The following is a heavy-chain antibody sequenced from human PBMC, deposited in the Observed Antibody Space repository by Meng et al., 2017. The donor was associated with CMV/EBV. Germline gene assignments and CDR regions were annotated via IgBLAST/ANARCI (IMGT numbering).Heavy chain of an antibody. J-gene: IGHJ4*02. Sequence: GESLKISCAASGFTFSSYSMNWVRQAPGKGLEWVSYISSSSTIYYADSVKGRFTIPRDNAKNSLYLQMNSLRAEDTAVYYCARGQDYDFWSGSYWGQGTLVTVSS. D-gene: IGHD3-3*01. CDR2: ISSSSTI. CDR1: GFTFSSYS. V-gene: IGHV3-48*04. CDR3: ARGQDYDFWSGSY.